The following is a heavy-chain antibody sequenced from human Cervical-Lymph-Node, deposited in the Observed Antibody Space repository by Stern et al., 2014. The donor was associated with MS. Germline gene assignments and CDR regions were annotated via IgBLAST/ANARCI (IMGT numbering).Heavy chain of an antibody. J-gene: IGHJ4*02. CDR3: ARQTTAWASDV. Sequence: EVQLVQSGAELIRPGGSLKLSCKGSGYKFSIYWIGWVRQMPGKGLEWTGIIYPCDYEPRYSPSFQGQVTMSAEKSTRTAYLQGSNLNASDPAMYFCARQTTAWASDVWGQGTLVTVSS. D-gene: IGHD1-14*01. CDR1: GYKFSIYW. CDR2: IYPCDYEP. V-gene: IGHV5-51*01.